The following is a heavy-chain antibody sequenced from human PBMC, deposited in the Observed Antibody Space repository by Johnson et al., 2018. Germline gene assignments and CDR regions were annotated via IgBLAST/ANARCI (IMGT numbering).Heavy chain of an antibody. Sequence: QVQLQESGPGLVKPSEPLSLTCTVSGGSMSSSKYYWGWVRQPPGKGLEWIGSIYYSVSTYYNPSLTSRVTISGDISKNQFSLKLSPGTAADTAVYYCARGGGNNDSSGFHSYYWGQGALVTVSS. V-gene: IGHV4-39*07. CDR2: IYYSVST. J-gene: IGHJ4*02. CDR3: ARGGGNNDSSGFHSYY. D-gene: IGHD3-22*01. CDR1: GGSMSSSKYY.